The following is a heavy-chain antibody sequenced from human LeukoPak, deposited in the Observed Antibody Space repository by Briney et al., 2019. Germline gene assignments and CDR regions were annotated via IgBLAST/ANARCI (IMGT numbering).Heavy chain of an antibody. J-gene: IGHJ4*02. CDR2: IYTDETTT. V-gene: IGHV3-74*01. CDR3: ARDAYYYDNSGPGFPKDY. Sequence: GGSLRLACADSGFTFSNYWMHWVGHAPGKGLVGVARIYTDETTTSYADSVKGRFTISRDNAQNTLYLQMNSLRAEDTAVYYCARDAYYYDNSGPGFPKDYWCQGTLVTVSS. CDR1: GFTFSNYW. D-gene: IGHD3-22*01.